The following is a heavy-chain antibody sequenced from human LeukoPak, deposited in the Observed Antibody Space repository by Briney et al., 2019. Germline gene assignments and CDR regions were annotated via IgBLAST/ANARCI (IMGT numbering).Heavy chain of an antibody. V-gene: IGHV4-59*01. D-gene: IGHD6-6*01. J-gene: IGHJ4*02. CDR3: ARDVSSTTGGFDY. CDR1: GGSISSYY. Sequence: SSETLSLTCTVSGGSISSYYWSWIRQPSGKGLEWIGYIYYSGSTNYNPSLKSRVTISVDTSKNQFSLKLSSVTAADTAVYYCARDVSSTTGGFDYWGQGTLVTVSS. CDR2: IYYSGST.